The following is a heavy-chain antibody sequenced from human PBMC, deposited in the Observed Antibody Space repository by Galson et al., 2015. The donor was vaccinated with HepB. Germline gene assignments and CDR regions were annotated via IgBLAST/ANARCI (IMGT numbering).Heavy chain of an antibody. CDR2: IDWDDDK. J-gene: IGHJ5*02. V-gene: IGHV2-70*01. CDR3: ARMKRVEGAKEPNWFDP. D-gene: IGHD1-26*01. Sequence: PALVKPTQTLTLTCTFSGFSLSTRGMCVSWIRQPPGKALEWLALIDWDDDKYYSTPLKTRLTISKDTSKNQVVLTMTNMDPVDTATYYCARMKRVEGAKEPNWFDPWGQGTLVTVSS. CDR1: GFSLSTRGMC.